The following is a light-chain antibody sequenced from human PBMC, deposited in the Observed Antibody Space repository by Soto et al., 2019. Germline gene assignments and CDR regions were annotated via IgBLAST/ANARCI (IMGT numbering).Light chain of an antibody. CDR1: QSVSSSY. J-gene: IGKJ1*01. Sequence: EIVLTQSPGTLSLSPGERATLSCRASQSVSSSYLAWYQQKPGQAPRLHIYGASSRATGIPDRFSGSGSGTDFTLTISRLEPEDFAVYYCQQYGSSPLFAFGQGTKVEIK. CDR2: GAS. V-gene: IGKV3-20*01. CDR3: QQYGSSPLFA.